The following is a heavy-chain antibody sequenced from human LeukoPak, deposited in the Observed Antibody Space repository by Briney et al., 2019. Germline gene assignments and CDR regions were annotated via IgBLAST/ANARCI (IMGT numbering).Heavy chain of an antibody. D-gene: IGHD4-17*01. CDR3: ARDHRGPTVTTYNNWFDP. Sequence: SETLSLTCTVSGGSISSSSYYWGWIRQPPGKGLEWIGSIYYSGSTYYNPSLKSRVTISVDTSKNQFSLKLSSVTAADTAVYYCARDHRGPTVTTYNNWFDPWGQGTLVTVSS. CDR1: GGSISSSSYY. V-gene: IGHV4-39*07. CDR2: IYYSGST. J-gene: IGHJ5*02.